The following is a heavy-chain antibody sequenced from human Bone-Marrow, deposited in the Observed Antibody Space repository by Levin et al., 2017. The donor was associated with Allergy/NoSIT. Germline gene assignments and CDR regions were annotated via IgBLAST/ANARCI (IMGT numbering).Heavy chain of an antibody. D-gene: IGHD5-24*01. CDR1: GFTFNSYT. CDR3: ARPEGREIIVGTAFDI. V-gene: IGHV3-21*06. Sequence: GGSLRLSCVASGFTFNSYTMHWVRQAPGKGLEWVSSLSRGSDFTYYAESVKGRFSISRDNAKNSLYLHMHGLRAEDTAVYYCARPEGREIIVGTAFDIWGQGTLVSVSS. CDR2: LSRGSDFT. J-gene: IGHJ3*02.